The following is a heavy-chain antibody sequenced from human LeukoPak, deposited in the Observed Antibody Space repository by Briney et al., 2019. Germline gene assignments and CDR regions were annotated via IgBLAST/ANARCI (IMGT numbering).Heavy chain of an antibody. D-gene: IGHD5-18*01. CDR1: GGSISSTTYY. CDR2: IYKTGST. V-gene: IGHV4-39*07. CDR3: ARDRYIYGSDDRWFDP. J-gene: IGHJ5*02. Sequence: PSETLSLTCTVSGGSISSTTYYWAWIRQPPGKGLEWIGSIYKTGSTNYNPSLKSRVTISVDTSKNQFSLKLSSVTAADTAVYYCARDRYIYGSDDRWFDPWGQGTLVTVSS.